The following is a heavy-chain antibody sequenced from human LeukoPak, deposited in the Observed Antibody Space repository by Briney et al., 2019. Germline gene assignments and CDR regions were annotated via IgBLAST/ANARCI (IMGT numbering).Heavy chain of an antibody. CDR3: AKNGDRGAFCSGGTCYPYYYYYMDV. V-gene: IGHV3-23*01. CDR1: GFTFSTYG. CDR2: ISGSGDST. J-gene: IGHJ6*03. D-gene: IGHD2-15*01. Sequence: GGSLRLSCAASGFTFSTYGMSWVRQAPGKGLEWVSAISGSGDSTYYADSVKGRFTISRDNSKNTLFLQIYSLRAEDTAVYYCAKNGDRGAFCSGGTCYPYYYYYMDVWGKGTTVTISS.